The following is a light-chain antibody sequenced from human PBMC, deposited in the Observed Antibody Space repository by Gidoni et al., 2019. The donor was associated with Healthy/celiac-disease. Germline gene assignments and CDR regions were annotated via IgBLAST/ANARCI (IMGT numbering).Light chain of an antibody. V-gene: IGKV3-11*01. CDR3: QQRSNWPPLT. J-gene: IGKJ4*02. CDR1: QSVSSY. CDR2: DAS. Sequence: EIVLTKSPATLSLSPGERATLSCRASQSVSSYLAWYQQKPGQAPRLLIYDASNSATGIPARFSGSGSGTDFTLTISSLEPEDFAVYYCQQRSNWPPLTFXGXTKVEIK.